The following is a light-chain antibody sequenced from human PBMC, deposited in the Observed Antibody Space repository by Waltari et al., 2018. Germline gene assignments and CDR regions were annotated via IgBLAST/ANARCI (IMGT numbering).Light chain of an antibody. Sequence: VMTQSPLSLPVTPGEPASISCRSSQSLRHLNGYNYLDWYLQKPGQSPRRLIFQVSHRDSGVPDRFSGSGSGTDFTLKISRVEAEDVGIYYCMQGTYWPPYTFGQGTKLEI. CDR1: QSLRHLNGYNY. J-gene: IGKJ2*01. CDR3: MQGTYWPPYT. CDR2: QVS. V-gene: IGKV2-30*02.